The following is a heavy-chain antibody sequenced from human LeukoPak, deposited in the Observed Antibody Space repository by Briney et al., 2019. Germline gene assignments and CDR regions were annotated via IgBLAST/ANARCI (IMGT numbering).Heavy chain of an antibody. J-gene: IGHJ4*02. V-gene: IGHV3-20*04. CDR2: INWNGGSA. D-gene: IGHD1-26*01. CDR3: AREHSGGYFFDY. Sequence: GGSLRLSCAASGFTFDDYGMSWVRQAPGKGLEWVFGINWNGGSAGYADSVKGRFTISRDNAKNSLYLQMNRLRAEDTALYYCAREHSGGYFFDYWGQGTLVTVSS. CDR1: GFTFDDYG.